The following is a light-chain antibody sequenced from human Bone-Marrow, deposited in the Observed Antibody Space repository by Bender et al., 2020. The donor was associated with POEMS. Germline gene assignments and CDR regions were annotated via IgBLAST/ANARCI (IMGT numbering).Light chain of an antibody. CDR2: DVS. J-gene: IGLJ3*02. Sequence: QSALTQPPSVSGTPGQRVTISCTGTSSDVGGYNYVSWYQQHPGKAPKLMIYDVSNRPSGVSNRFSGSKSGNTASLTISGLQAEDEAQYYCCSYADNSVWVFGGGTKLTVL. CDR3: CSYADNSVWV. CDR1: SSDVGGYNY. V-gene: IGLV2-14*01.